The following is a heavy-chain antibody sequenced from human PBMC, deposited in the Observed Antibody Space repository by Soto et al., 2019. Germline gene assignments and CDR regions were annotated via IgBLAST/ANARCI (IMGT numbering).Heavy chain of an antibody. V-gene: IGHV4-59*08. CDR3: ARRWGAAFDY. D-gene: IGHD1-26*01. CDR1: GGSISRYY. J-gene: IGHJ4*02. CDR2: IYYSGST. Sequence: QVQLQESGPGLVKPSETLSLTCTVSGGSISRYYWSWIRQPPGKGLEWIGYIYYSGSTNYNPSLKGRVTISVDTSNNQFSLKLSSVTAADTAGYYCARRWGAAFDYWGQGTLVTVSS.